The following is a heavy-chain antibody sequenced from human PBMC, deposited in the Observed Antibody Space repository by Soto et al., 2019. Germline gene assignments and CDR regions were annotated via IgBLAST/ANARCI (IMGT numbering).Heavy chain of an antibody. D-gene: IGHD6-19*01. Sequence: QVQLVQSGAEVKNPGSSVKVSCKASGGTFRSYAISWVRQAPGQGLEWMGGIIPIFGTANYAQKFQGRVTITADESTSTAYMELSSLRSEDTAVYYCANCIAVAGTRGDAFDIWGQGTMVTVSS. V-gene: IGHV1-69*01. CDR2: IIPIFGTA. CDR3: ANCIAVAGTRGDAFDI. CDR1: GGTFRSYA. J-gene: IGHJ3*02.